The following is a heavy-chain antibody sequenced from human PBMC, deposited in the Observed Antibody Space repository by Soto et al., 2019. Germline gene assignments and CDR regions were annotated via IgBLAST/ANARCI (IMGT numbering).Heavy chain of an antibody. J-gene: IGHJ6*03. V-gene: IGHV1-8*01. CDR2: MNPNSGNT. D-gene: IGHD3-10*01. Sequence: QVQLVQSGAEVKKPGASVKVSCKASGYTFTSYDINWVRQATGKGIEWIGWMNPNSGNTGYAQKFQGRVTMTRNTSISTAYMELSSLRSEDTAVYYCARAGPGYYYYYMDVWGKGTTVTVSS. CDR3: ARAGPGYYYYYMDV. CDR1: GYTFTSYD.